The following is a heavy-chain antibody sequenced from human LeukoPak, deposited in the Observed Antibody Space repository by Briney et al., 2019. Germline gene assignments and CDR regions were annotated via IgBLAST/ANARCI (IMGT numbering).Heavy chain of an antibody. D-gene: IGHD2-21*01. V-gene: IGHV5-10-1*01. CDR2: IDPSDSYT. Sequence: GESLKISCKGSGYTFTSYWITWVRQMPGKGLEWMGRIDPSDSYTNFSPSFQGHVTISADKSISTAFLQWSSLQASDAAMYYCARVQGGDYYGMDVWGQGTTVTVSS. CDR1: GYTFTSYW. J-gene: IGHJ6*02. CDR3: ARVQGGDYYGMDV.